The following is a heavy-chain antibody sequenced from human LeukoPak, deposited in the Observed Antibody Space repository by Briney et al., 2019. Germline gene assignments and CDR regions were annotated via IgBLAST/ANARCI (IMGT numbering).Heavy chain of an antibody. CDR3: TRHAIAAAVSYYYYYMDV. Sequence: GGSLRLSCAASGFTFSGSAMHWVRQASGKGLEWVGRIISKANSYATAYAASVKGRFTISRDDSKNTAYLQMNSLKTEDTAVYYCTRHAIAAAVSYYYYYMDVWGKGTTVTVSS. D-gene: IGHD6-13*01. V-gene: IGHV3-73*01. CDR2: IISKANSYAT. CDR1: GFTFSGSA. J-gene: IGHJ6*03.